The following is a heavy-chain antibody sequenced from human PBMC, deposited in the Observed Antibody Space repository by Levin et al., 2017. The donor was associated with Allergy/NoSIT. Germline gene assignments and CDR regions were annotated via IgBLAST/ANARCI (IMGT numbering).Heavy chain of an antibody. CDR2: ISTDGSNK. V-gene: IGHV3-30*18. CDR3: AKGRETTTQRGYFEY. CDR1: GFTFSSYG. D-gene: IGHD1-1*01. J-gene: IGHJ4*02. Sequence: LSLTCAASGFTFSSYGMHWVRQAPGKGLEWVAIISTDGSNKDYADSVKGRFTISRDNSKNTLYLQMNSLTAGDTAVYYCAKGRETTTQRGYFEYWGQGTLVTVP.